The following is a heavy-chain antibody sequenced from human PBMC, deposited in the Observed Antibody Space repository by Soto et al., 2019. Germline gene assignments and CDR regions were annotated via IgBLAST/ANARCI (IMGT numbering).Heavy chain of an antibody. D-gene: IGHD6-6*01. CDR3: ARDPEKVLSAARPMWFDP. J-gene: IGHJ5*02. Sequence: GGSLRLSCAASGFTFSSYAMHWVRQAPGKGLEWVAVISYDGSNKYYADSVKGRFTISRDNSKNTLYLQMNSLRAEDTAVYYCARDPEKVLSAARPMWFDPWGQGTLVTVSS. CDR2: ISYDGSNK. V-gene: IGHV3-30-3*01. CDR1: GFTFSSYA.